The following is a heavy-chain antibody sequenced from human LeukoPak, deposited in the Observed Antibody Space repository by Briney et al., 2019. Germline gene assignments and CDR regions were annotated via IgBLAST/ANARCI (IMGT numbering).Heavy chain of an antibody. Sequence: GASVKVSCKASGGTFSSYAISWVRQAPGQGLEWMGGIIPIFGTANYAQKFQGRVTITADKSTSTAYMELSSLRSEDTAVYYCARDFGDPVGFDYWGQGTLVTVSS. CDR3: ARDFGDPVGFDY. CDR1: GGTFSSYA. V-gene: IGHV1-69*06. CDR2: IIPIFGTA. J-gene: IGHJ4*02. D-gene: IGHD1-26*01.